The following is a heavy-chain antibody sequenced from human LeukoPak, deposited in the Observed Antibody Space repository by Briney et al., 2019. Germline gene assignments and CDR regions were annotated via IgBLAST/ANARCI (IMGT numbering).Heavy chain of an antibody. J-gene: IGHJ4*02. V-gene: IGHV3-74*03. CDR2: LSGDGSST. CDR1: GFTFSTYW. D-gene: IGHD4-17*01. Sequence: GGSLRLSCVASGFTFSTYWMHWVRQAPGKGLLWVSRLSGDGSSTAYADSLKGRFTISRDNAKHTLYLQMNSLRAEDTAVYFCARASTTMPNLLDNWGQGTLVTVSS. CDR3: ARASTTMPNLLDN.